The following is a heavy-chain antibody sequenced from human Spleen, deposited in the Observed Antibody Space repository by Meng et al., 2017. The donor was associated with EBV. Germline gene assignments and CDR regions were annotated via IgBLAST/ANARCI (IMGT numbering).Heavy chain of an antibody. CDR3: ARDISGSHDY. D-gene: IGHD1-26*01. CDR2: IYYSGST. J-gene: IGHJ4*02. V-gene: IGHV4-61*01. Sequence: QLHPPGSGPGLGKPSETLSLTCTVSGGSVSSGSYYWSWIRQPPGKGLEWIGYIYYSGSTNYNPSLKSRVTISVDTSKNQFSLKLSSVTAADTAVYYCARDISGSHDYWGQGTLVTVSS. CDR1: GGSVSSGSYY.